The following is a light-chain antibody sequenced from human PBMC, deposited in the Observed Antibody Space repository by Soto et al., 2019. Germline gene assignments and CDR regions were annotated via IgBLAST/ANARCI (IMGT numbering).Light chain of an antibody. CDR2: AAS. V-gene: IGKV1-39*01. CDR3: QQTFSSQLT. J-gene: IGKJ4*01. Sequence: DIQLTQSPSSLSASVGDRVTITCRASQTIHHYLNWYQQIPGKAPKLLIFAASTLQDGVPSRFSGSESESDFPLTISSLQPADFATYYCQQTFSSQLTFGGGTRLEIK. CDR1: QTIHHY.